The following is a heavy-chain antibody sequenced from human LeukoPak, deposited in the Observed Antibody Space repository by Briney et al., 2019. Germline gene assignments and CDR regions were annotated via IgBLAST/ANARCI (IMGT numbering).Heavy chain of an antibody. Sequence: SETLSLTCTVSGGSISSSSYYWGWIRQPPGKGLEWIGSIYYSGSTYYNPSLKSRVTISVDTSKNQFSLKLSSVTAADTAVYYCARGRGYSYVRYWGQGTLVTVSS. CDR1: GGSISSSSYY. J-gene: IGHJ4*02. CDR2: IYYSGST. D-gene: IGHD5-18*01. V-gene: IGHV4-39*07. CDR3: ARGRGYSYVRY.